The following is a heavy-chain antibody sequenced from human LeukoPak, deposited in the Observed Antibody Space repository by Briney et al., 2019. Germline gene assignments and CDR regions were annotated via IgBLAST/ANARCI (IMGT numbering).Heavy chain of an antibody. Sequence: GGSLRLSCAASGFTFSNSWMHWVRQAPGKGLVWVSRRNRDGSTINYADSVKGRFTISRDNAKNTLYLQMNSLRAEDTAVYYCARSLGDYYDSSGYQPFDYWGQGTLVTVSS. CDR3: ARSLGDYYDSSGYQPFDY. J-gene: IGHJ4*02. D-gene: IGHD3-22*01. V-gene: IGHV3-74*01. CDR1: GFTFSNSW. CDR2: RNRDGSTI.